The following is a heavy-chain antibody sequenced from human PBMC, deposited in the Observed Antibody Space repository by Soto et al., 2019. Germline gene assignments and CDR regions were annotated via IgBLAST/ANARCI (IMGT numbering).Heavy chain of an antibody. V-gene: IGHV3-33*01. CDR2: IWYDGSNK. CDR3: ARDGPPCSSTSCYAGYYYYYMDV. J-gene: IGHJ6*03. Sequence: GGSLRLSCAASGFTFGSYGMHWVRQAPGKGLEWVAVIWYDGSNKYYADSVKGRFTISRDNSKNTLYLQMNSLRAEDTAVYYCARDGPPCSSTSCYAGYYYYYMDVWGKGTTVTGSS. CDR1: GFTFGSYG. D-gene: IGHD2-2*01.